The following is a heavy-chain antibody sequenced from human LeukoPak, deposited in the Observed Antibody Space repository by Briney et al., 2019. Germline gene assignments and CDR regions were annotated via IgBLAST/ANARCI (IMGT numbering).Heavy chain of an antibody. CDR2: IKEDGSAK. Sequence: GGSLRLSCAASGLNFSRNWMTWVRQAPGKGLEWVANIKEDGSAKSYVDSVKGRFTISRDNAKNSLYLQMSSLRVEDTAVYYCARDYDYFSGHNLDTYDIWGQGTTVTVSS. J-gene: IGHJ3*02. CDR3: ARDYDYFSGHNLDTYDI. V-gene: IGHV3-7*01. D-gene: IGHD2-15*01. CDR1: GLNFSRNW.